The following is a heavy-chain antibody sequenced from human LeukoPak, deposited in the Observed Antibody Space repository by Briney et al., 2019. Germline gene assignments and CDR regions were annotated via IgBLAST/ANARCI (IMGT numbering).Heavy chain of an antibody. Sequence: PGSSLTLSCAASGFTLSRYAMHWLRQSTAKALAWLAAITYDGSSVHYADSVKGRFTISRDNSKNTLYLEMNSLRPEDTAIYYCAREKRSGYYPGYWGQGTLVTVSS. V-gene: IGHV3-30*17. CDR2: ITYDGSSV. D-gene: IGHD3-3*01. J-gene: IGHJ4*02. CDR3: AREKRSGYYPGY. CDR1: GFTLSRYA.